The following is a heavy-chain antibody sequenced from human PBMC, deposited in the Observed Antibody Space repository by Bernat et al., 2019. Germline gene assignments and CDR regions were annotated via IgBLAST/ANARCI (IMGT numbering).Heavy chain of an antibody. V-gene: IGHV1-2*04. D-gene: IGHD3-10*01. J-gene: IGHJ4*02. CDR3: ARGGPGGTGGY. Sequence: QVQLVQSGAEVKKPGASVKVSCKASGYTFTGYYMHWVRQAPGQGLEWMGWINPNSGDTNYAQKFQGWVTMTRDTSISTAYMELSRLRSDDTAVYYCARGGPGGTGGYWGQGTLVTVSS. CDR1: GYTFTGYY. CDR2: INPNSGDT.